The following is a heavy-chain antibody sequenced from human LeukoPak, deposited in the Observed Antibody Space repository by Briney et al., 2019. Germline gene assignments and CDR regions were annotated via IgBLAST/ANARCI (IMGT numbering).Heavy chain of an antibody. CDR2: ISNDGSVT. CDR1: GFTYTDYW. CDR3: VVEAANY. D-gene: IGHD1-26*01. Sequence: GGALRLSCAASGFTYTDYWRTWIRQSPEKGLEWAAHISNDGSVTYYGGSVKGRFTISRDNAKNSVYLKMNNLRVEDTAVYYCVVEAANYWGQGTVVTVTS. V-gene: IGHV3-7*01. J-gene: IGHJ4*02.